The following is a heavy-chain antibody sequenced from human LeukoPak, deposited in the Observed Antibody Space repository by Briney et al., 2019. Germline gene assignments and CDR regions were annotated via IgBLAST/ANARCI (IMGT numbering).Heavy chain of an antibody. Sequence: GGSLRLSCAASGFTFSSYWMSWVRQAPGKGLEWVANIKQDGSAKYYVDSVKGRFTISRDNDKNSLYLQMNSLRAEDTAVYYCARDQSLFYYDSSGPGDYWGQGTLVTVSS. CDR2: IKQDGSAK. V-gene: IGHV3-7*01. J-gene: IGHJ4*02. CDR1: GFTFSSYW. D-gene: IGHD3-22*01. CDR3: ARDQSLFYYDSSGPGDY.